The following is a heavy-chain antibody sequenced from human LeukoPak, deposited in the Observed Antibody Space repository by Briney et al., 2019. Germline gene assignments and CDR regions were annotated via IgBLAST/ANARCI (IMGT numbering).Heavy chain of an antibody. J-gene: IGHJ4*02. CDR1: GGSFSGYY. D-gene: IGHD3-22*01. CDR3: ARFTYYYDSSGYYYSGGFGY. Sequence: PSETLSLTCAVYGGSFSGYYWSWIRQPPGKGLEWIGEINHSGSTNYNPSLKSRVTISVVTSKNQFSLKLSSVTAADTAVYYCARFTYYYDSSGYYYSGGFGYWGQGTLVTVSS. CDR2: INHSGST. V-gene: IGHV4-34*01.